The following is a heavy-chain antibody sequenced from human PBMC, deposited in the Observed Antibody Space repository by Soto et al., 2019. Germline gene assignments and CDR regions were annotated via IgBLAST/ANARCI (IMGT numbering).Heavy chain of an antibody. V-gene: IGHV5-51*01. CDR1: GYSFTSYW. CDR2: IYPGDSDT. Sequence: GESLKISCKGSGYSFTSYWIGWVRQMPGKGLEWMGIIYPGDSDTRYSPSFQGQVTISADKSISTAYLQWSSLKASDTAMYYCARSYQGYCSGGSCSNNWFDPWGQGTLVTVSS. D-gene: IGHD2-15*01. CDR3: ARSYQGYCSGGSCSNNWFDP. J-gene: IGHJ5*02.